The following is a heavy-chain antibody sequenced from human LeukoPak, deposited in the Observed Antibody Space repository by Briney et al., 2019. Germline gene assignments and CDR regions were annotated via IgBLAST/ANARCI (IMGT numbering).Heavy chain of an antibody. V-gene: IGHV4-59*01. Sequence: PSETLSLTCTVYGGSISSYYWSWIRHPPGKGLEWTGYIYYSGSTNYNPSLKSRVTISVDTSKNQFSLKLSSVTAADTAVYYCARVDPDSSSTLEVFDYWGQGTLVTVSS. CDR1: GGSISSYY. CDR2: IYYSGST. CDR3: ARVDPDSSSTLEVFDY. J-gene: IGHJ4*02. D-gene: IGHD6-6*01.